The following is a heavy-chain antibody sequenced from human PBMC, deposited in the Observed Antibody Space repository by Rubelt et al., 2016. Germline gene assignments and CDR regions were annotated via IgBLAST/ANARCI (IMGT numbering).Heavy chain of an antibody. CDR3: ARGHYGA. CDR1: GYTLTTLA. J-gene: IGHJ5*02. V-gene: IGHV7-4-1*02. Sequence: QVQLVQSGAEVKKPGASVKISCKASGYTLTTLAMNWVRQAPGQGLEWMGWINANTGDPTYAQGFTGRFVFSLDTAVNTAYLQSSSLQPEDTAVYFCARGHYGAWGQGTLVTVSS. CDR2: INANTGDP. D-gene: IGHD4/OR15-4a*01.